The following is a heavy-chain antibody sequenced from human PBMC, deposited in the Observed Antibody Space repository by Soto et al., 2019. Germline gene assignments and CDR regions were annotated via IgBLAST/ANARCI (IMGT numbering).Heavy chain of an antibody. D-gene: IGHD4-17*01. Sequence: CKASGYTFTYPYLHWGRPAPGQALEWMGWITPFNGNTNYAQKFQDRVTITRDRSMSTAYMELSSLRSEDTAMYYCASSKGTVTTVDYWGQGTLVTVSS. CDR3: ASSKGTVTTVDY. V-gene: IGHV1-45*02. CDR1: GYTFTYPY. J-gene: IGHJ4*02. CDR2: ITPFNGNT.